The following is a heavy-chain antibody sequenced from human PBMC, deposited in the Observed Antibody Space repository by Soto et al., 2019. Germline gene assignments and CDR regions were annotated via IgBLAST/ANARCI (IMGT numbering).Heavy chain of an antibody. V-gene: IGHV3-21*01. Sequence: GGPLRLSCAASGFTFSSYSMNWVRQAPGKGLEWVSSISSSSSYIYYADSVKGRFTISRDNAKNSLYLQMNSLRAEDTAVYYCARPHSQYCSGGSCYLTEYFQHWGQGTLVTVS. CDR3: ARPHSQYCSGGSCYLTEYFQH. CDR2: ISSSSSYI. CDR1: GFTFSSYS. D-gene: IGHD2-15*01. J-gene: IGHJ1*01.